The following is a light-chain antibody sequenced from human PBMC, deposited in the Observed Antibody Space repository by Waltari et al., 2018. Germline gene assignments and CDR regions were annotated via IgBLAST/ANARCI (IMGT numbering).Light chain of an antibody. CDR3: SSYRSGTSVI. Sequence: QSALTQPASVSGSPGQSITISCTGTSSDVGGYNYVSWYQHHPGKAPKFIIYEVSNRPSGVPNRFSGSKSGNPASLTISGLQAEDEADYYCSSYRSGTSVIFGGGTKVTVL. V-gene: IGLV2-14*01. CDR1: SSDVGGYNY. J-gene: IGLJ2*01. CDR2: EVS.